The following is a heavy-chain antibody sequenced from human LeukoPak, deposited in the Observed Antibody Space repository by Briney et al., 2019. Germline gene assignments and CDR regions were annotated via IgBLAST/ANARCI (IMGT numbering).Heavy chain of an antibody. Sequence: SETLSLTCTVSGGSVSGFYWSWIRQPPGKGLEWIGSVYYSGGTNYNPSLKSRVAISADTSKNQFSLKLSSLTAADTAMYYCARREPHGDYGGKIRYYYYMDVWGKGTTVTVSS. J-gene: IGHJ6*03. CDR1: GGSVSGFY. V-gene: IGHV4-59*02. D-gene: IGHD4-23*01. CDR3: ARREPHGDYGGKIRYYYYMDV. CDR2: VYYSGGT.